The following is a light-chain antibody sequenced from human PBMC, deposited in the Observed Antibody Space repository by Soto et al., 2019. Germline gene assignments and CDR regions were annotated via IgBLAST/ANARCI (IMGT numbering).Light chain of an antibody. CDR3: QQYGSSPLFT. CDR1: QSVSSNY. V-gene: IGKV3-20*01. CDR2: GAT. J-gene: IGKJ3*01. Sequence: EIVLTQSPGTLSLSPGERATLSCRASQSVSSNYLAWYQQKPGQAPRLLIYGATSRATGIPDRFSGSGSGTDFTLTISRLEPEDFAVYYSQQYGSSPLFTFGPGTQVDIK.